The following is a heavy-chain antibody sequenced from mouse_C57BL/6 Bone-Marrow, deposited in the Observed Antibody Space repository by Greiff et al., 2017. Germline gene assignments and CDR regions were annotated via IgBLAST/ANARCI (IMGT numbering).Heavy chain of an antibody. CDR3: ARPYYSNYWYFDV. Sequence: VQLQQSGAELVRPGTSVKVSCKASGYAFTNYLIEWVKQRPGQGLEWIGVINPGSGGTNYNEKFKGKATLPADKSSSTAYMQLSSLTSEDSAVYFCARPYYSNYWYFDVWGTGTTVTVSS. V-gene: IGHV1-54*01. CDR2: INPGSGGT. D-gene: IGHD2-5*01. J-gene: IGHJ1*03. CDR1: GYAFTNYL.